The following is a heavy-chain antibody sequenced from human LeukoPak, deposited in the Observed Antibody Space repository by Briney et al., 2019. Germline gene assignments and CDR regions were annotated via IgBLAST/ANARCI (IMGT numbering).Heavy chain of an antibody. V-gene: IGHV3-66*02. CDR3: ARDPGAARPSHFDY. CDR1: GFFVSNNY. D-gene: IGHD6-6*01. J-gene: IGHJ4*02. Sequence: GGSLRLSCAASGFFVSNNYMSWVRQAPGKGLEWVSVIYSGGDTYYADSVKGRFTISRDNSKNTLYLQMNSLRAEDTAVYYCARDPGAARPSHFDYWGQGTLVTVSS. CDR2: IYSGGDT.